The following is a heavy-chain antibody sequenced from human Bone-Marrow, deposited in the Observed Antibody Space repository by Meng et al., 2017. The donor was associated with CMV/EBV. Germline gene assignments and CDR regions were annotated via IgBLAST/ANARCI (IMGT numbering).Heavy chain of an antibody. D-gene: IGHD3-3*01. CDR2: IYPGDSDT. CDR1: GYSFTSYW. CDR3: ARVRYHFWSGYYTARLFDY. J-gene: IGHJ4*02. Sequence: KVSCKGSGYSFTSYWIGWVRQMPGKGLEWMGIIYPGDSDTRYSPSFQGQVTISADKSISTAYLQWSSLKASDTAMYYCARVRYHFWSGYYTARLFDYWGQGTLVTVSS. V-gene: IGHV5-51*01.